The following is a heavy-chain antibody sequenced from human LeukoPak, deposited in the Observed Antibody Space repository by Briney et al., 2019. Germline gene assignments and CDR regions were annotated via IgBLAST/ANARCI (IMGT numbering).Heavy chain of an antibody. CDR2: INPSGGST. D-gene: IGHD5-18*01. CDR1: GYTFTSYY. CDR3: ARDRADTAMVMQYYFDY. Sequence: ASVKVSCKASGYTFTSYYMHWVRQAPGQGLEWMGIINPSGGSTSYTQKFQGRVTMTRDTSTSTVYMELSSLRSEDTAVYYCARDRADTAMVMQYYFDYWGQGTLVTVSS. J-gene: IGHJ4*02. V-gene: IGHV1-46*01.